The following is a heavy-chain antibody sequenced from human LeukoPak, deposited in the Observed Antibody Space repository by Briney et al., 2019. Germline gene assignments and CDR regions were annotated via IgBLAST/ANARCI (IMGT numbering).Heavy chain of an antibody. CDR1: GSTFTSYY. Sequence: ASVTVSCKSSGSTFTSYYMHWVRQAPGQGLEWMGVINPSGGSTGYAQKFQGRVTMTRDMSTNTVYMELSSLRSEDTAVYYCARVRLGYPFDYWGQGTLVTVSS. CDR3: ARVRLGYPFDY. D-gene: IGHD3-16*01. J-gene: IGHJ4*02. CDR2: INPSGGST. V-gene: IGHV1-46*01.